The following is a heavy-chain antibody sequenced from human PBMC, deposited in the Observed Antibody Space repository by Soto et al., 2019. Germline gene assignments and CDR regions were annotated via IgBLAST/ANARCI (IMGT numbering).Heavy chain of an antibody. J-gene: IGHJ4*02. V-gene: IGHV3-21*01. D-gene: IGHD3-10*01. CDR2: ISSSSSYI. Sequence: VGSLRLACAASGFTFSSYSMNWVRQAPGKGLEWVSSISSSSSYIYYADSVKGRFTISRDNAKNSLYLQMNSLRAEDTAVYYCARDERLNYYGSGSYYDYWGQGTLVTVSS. CDR1: GFTFSSYS. CDR3: ARDERLNYYGSGSYYDY.